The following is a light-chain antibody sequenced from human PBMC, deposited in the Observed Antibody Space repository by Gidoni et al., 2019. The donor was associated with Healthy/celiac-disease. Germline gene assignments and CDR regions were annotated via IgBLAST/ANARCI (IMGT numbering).Light chain of an antibody. V-gene: IGKV3-20*01. Sequence: EIVLTQSPGTLSLSPGERAPLSCRASQSVSSSYLAWYQQKPGQAPRLLIYGASSRATGIPDRVSGSGSGTDFTLTISRLEPEDFAVYYWQQYGSSLWTFGQGTKVEIK. CDR2: GAS. J-gene: IGKJ1*01. CDR3: QQYGSSLWT. CDR1: QSVSSSY.